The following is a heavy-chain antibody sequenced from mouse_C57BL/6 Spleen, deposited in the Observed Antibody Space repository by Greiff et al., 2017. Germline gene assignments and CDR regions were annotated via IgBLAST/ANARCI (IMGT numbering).Heavy chain of an antibody. J-gene: IGHJ4*01. V-gene: IGHV1-55*01. CDR1: GYTFTSYW. CDR2: IYPGSGST. CDR3: ARGGYYGSSSYYAMDY. Sequence: QVQLQQPGAELVKPGASVKMSCKASGYTFTSYWITWVKQRPGQGLEWIGDIYPGSGSTNYNEKFKSKATLTVDTSSSTAYMQLSSLTSEDSAVYYCARGGYYGSSSYYAMDYWGQGTSVTVSS. D-gene: IGHD1-1*01.